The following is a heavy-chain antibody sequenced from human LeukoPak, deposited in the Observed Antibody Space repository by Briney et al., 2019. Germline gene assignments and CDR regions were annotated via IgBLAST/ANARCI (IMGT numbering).Heavy chain of an antibody. CDR1: GGSFSGYY. CDR2: INHSGST. Sequence: PSETLSITCAVYGGSFSGYYWSWIRQPPGKGLEWIGEINHSGSTNYNPSLKSRVTISVDTSKNQFSLKLSSVTAADTAVYYCAIGGVVVPALFDYWGQGTLVTVSS. CDR3: AIGGVVVPALFDY. V-gene: IGHV4-34*01. J-gene: IGHJ4*02. D-gene: IGHD2-2*01.